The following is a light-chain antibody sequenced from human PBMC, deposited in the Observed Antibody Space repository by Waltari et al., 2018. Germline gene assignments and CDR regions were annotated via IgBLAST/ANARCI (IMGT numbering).Light chain of an antibody. V-gene: IGLV2-8*01. CDR1: SSDVGGYNY. CDR2: EVS. Sequence: QSALTQPPSASGSPGQSVTISCTGTSSDVGGYNYVSCYQQHPGKAPTLMIYEVSKRPEGVPDRFSGSKSGNTAALPVSGLQADDEADYYCSSYAGSKYVFGTGTKVTVL. J-gene: IGLJ1*01. CDR3: SSYAGSKYV.